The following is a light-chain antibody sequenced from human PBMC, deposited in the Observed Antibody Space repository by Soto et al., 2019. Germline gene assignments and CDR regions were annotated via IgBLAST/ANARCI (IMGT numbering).Light chain of an antibody. V-gene: IGLV2-14*01. J-gene: IGLJ2*01. Sequence: QSALTQPASVSGSPGQSITISCTGTSSDVGGYNYVSWYQQHPGKAPKLVIYEVTKRPSGVSNRFSGSKSGNTASLTISGLQGEDETDYYCSSYTSTNHVVFGGGTQLTVL. CDR2: EVT. CDR3: SSYTSTNHVV. CDR1: SSDVGGYNY.